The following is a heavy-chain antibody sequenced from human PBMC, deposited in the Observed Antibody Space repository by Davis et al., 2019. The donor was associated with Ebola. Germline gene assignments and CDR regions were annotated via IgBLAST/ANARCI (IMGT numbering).Heavy chain of an antibody. CDR1: GFIFSSYS. D-gene: IGHD2/OR15-2a*01. CDR3: AKDNRNIWSEV. Sequence: PGGSLRLSCAASGFIFSSYSMNWVRQAPGKGLEWVSTYGTSADTYYADSVKGRFTISRDNSKNTLYLQMNGLRVEDTAIYYCAKDNRNIWSEVWGQGTMVTVSS. CDR2: GTSADT. J-gene: IGHJ3*01. V-gene: IGHV3-23*01.